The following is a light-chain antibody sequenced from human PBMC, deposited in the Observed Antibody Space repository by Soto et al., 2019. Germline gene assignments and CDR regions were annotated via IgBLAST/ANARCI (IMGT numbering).Light chain of an antibody. CDR2: GAS. V-gene: IGKV3-15*01. CDR1: ESVSTN. CDR3: QQYSIWRT. J-gene: IGKJ1*01. Sequence: EIEMTQSPATLSRAPGERVTLSCRASESVSTNLAWYQQKAGQAPRLLIYGASTRATGIPASLSGSGSGTDFTLTISRLKSEDFAVYYCQQYSIWRTFGHGTKVDIK.